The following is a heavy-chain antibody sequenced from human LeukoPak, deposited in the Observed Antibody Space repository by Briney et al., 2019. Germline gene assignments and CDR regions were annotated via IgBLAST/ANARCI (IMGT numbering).Heavy chain of an antibody. D-gene: IGHD3-22*01. CDR2: IYHSGST. CDR1: GYSISSGYY. CDR3: ARYDSSGYYLLSEGTLDY. V-gene: IGHV4-38-2*02. J-gene: IGHJ4*02. Sequence: SETLSLACTVSGYSISSGYYWGWIRQPPGKGLEWIGSIYHSGSTYYNPSLKSRVTISVDTSKNQFSLKLSSVTAADTAVYYCARYDSSGYYLLSEGTLDYWGQGTLVTVSS.